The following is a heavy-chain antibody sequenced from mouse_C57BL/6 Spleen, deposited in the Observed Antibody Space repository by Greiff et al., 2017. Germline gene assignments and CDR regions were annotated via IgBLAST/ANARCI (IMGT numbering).Heavy chain of an antibody. CDR1: GYTFTSYG. Sequence: VQRVESGAELARPGASVKLSCKASGYTFTSYGISWVKQRTGQGLEWIGEIYPRSGNTYYNEKFKGKATLTADKSSSTAYMELRSLTSEDSAVYLCAREDYGSHFDYWGQGTTLTVSS. CDR2: IYPRSGNT. D-gene: IGHD1-1*02. CDR3: AREDYGSHFDY. V-gene: IGHV1-81*01. J-gene: IGHJ2*01.